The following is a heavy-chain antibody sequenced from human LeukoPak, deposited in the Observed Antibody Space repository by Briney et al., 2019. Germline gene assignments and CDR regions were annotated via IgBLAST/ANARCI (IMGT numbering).Heavy chain of an antibody. D-gene: IGHD1-1*01. CDR1: GFPFSSYA. J-gene: IGHJ4*02. V-gene: IGHV3-23*01. CDR2: ISASGSNT. Sequence: GGSLRLSCAASGFPFSSYAMSWVRQAPGKGLEWVSSISASGSNTYYADSVKGRFTISRDNSKNTLYLQMNSLRAEDTALYYCAKSGRLSSTSALYYFVYWGQGTLVAVSS. CDR3: AKSGRLSSTSALYYFVY.